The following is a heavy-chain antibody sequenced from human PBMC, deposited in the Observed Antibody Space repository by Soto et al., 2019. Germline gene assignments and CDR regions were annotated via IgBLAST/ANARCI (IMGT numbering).Heavy chain of an antibody. CDR1: GFTFSSYG. Sequence: VQLVEYGGGVVQPGRSLRLSCAASGFTFSSYGMHWVRQAPGKGLEWVAVIWYDGSNKYYADSVKGRFTISRDNSKNTLYLQMNSLRAEDTAVYYCARDSIAAPPPTELDYWGQGTLVTVSS. J-gene: IGHJ4*02. D-gene: IGHD6-13*01. V-gene: IGHV3-33*01. CDR3: ARDSIAAPPPTELDY. CDR2: IWYDGSNK.